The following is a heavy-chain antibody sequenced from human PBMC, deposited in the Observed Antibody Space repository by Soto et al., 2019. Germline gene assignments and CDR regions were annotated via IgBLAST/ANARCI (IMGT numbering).Heavy chain of an antibody. CDR1: GYTFTSYA. Sequence: ASVKVSCXASGYTFTSYAMHWVRQAPGQRLEWMGWINAGTGNTKYSQKFQGRVTITRDTSASTAYMELSSLRSEDTAVYYCARAYYSDYNWFDPWGQGTLVTVSS. CDR3: ARAYYSDYNWFDP. J-gene: IGHJ5*02. V-gene: IGHV1-3*01. D-gene: IGHD3-16*01. CDR2: INAGTGNT.